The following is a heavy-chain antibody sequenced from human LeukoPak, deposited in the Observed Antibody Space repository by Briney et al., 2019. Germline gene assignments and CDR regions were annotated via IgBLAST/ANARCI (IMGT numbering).Heavy chain of an antibody. D-gene: IGHD3-9*01. CDR1: EFTFSSYN. CDR2: ISSSGSTI. V-gene: IGHV3-48*04. Sequence: HAGGSLRLSCVASEFTFSSYNMNWIRQAPGKGLEWVSYISSSGSTIYYADSVKGRFTISRDNAKNSLYLQMNSLRAEDTAVYYCARDGLMYYDILTGTPGGGAYYFDYWGQGTLVTVSS. CDR3: ARDGLMYYDILTGTPGGGAYYFDY. J-gene: IGHJ4*02.